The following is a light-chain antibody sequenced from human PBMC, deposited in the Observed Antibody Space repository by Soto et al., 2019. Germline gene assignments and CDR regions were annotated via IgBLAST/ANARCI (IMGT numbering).Light chain of an antibody. J-gene: IGLJ1*01. V-gene: IGLV2-14*01. CDR2: DVT. CDR3: GSYTRASTLVV. Sequence: QSALTQPASVSGSPGQSITISCTGTSSDVGAYKYVSWYQQLPGTAPKLMIYDVTNRPSGVSNRFSGSKSGNTASLTISGLQAEDEADYYCGSYTRASTLVVFGTGTKLTVL. CDR1: SSDVGAYKY.